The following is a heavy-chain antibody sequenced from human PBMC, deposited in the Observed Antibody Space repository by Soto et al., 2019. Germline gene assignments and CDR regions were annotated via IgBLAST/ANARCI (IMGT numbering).Heavy chain of an antibody. V-gene: IGHV3-15*01. Sequence: GGSLRLSCAASGLTFSNAWMSWVRQAPGRGLEWVGRIKSKIDGGTTDYAVPVKGRFTISRDDSKNTLYLQMNSLKIEDTAVYYCTTDNWFDPWGQGTLVTVSS. CDR3: TTDNWFDP. CDR2: IKSKIDGGTT. J-gene: IGHJ5*02. CDR1: GLTFSNAW.